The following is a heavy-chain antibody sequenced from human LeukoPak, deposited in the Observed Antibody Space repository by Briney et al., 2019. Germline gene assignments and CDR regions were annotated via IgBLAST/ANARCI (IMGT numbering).Heavy chain of an antibody. CDR1: GYTFTSYG. CDR2: ISAYNGNT. Sequence: ASVKVSCKASGYTFTSYGISWVRQAPGQGLEWMGWISAYNGNTNYAQKLQGRVTMTTDTSTSTACMELRSLRSDDTAVYYCARDWGIAAAGTDVWGQGTTVTVPS. D-gene: IGHD6-13*01. CDR3: ARDWGIAAAGTDV. J-gene: IGHJ6*02. V-gene: IGHV1-18*01.